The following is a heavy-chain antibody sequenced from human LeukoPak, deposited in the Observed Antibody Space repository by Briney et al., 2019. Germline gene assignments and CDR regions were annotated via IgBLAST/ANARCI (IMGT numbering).Heavy chain of an antibody. V-gene: IGHV3-7*01. CDR3: AREPKAGYSSNWSPNYMDV. CDR1: GFTFSTYW. J-gene: IGHJ6*03. Sequence: PGGSLRLSCAASGFTFSTYWMTWVRQAPGKGLEWVANIKEDGSDKYSVDSVKGRFTISRDNAKNSLYLQMNSLRAEDTAVYYCAREPKAGYSSNWSPNYMDVWGKGATVTVSS. CDR2: IKEDGSDK. D-gene: IGHD6-13*01.